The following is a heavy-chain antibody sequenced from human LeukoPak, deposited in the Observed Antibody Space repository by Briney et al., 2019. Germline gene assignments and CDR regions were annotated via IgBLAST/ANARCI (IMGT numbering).Heavy chain of an antibody. V-gene: IGHV4-61*02. J-gene: IGHJ4*02. Sequence: SETLSLTCTVSGGSISSGSYYWSWIRQPAGKGLEWIGRIYTSGSTNYNPSLKSRVTTSVDTSKNQFSLKLSSVTAADTAVYYCARSPTKRVTEDYWGQGTLVTVSS. CDR1: GGSISSGSYY. CDR2: IYTSGST. CDR3: ARSPTKRVTEDY. D-gene: IGHD5-18*01.